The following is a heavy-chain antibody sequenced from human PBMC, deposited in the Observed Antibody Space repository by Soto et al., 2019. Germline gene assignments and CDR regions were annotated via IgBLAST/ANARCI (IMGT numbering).Heavy chain of an antibody. CDR2: IYWNDDE. CDR1: GFSLSTGGRG. Sequence: QITLKESGPTLVNPTQTLTLTCSFSGFSLSTGGRGVGWIRQPPGKALEWLAVIYWNDDERYSPSLKNRVSITKDTYKNQVVLTMTNVDPVDTATYYCAHRGYGDYPRDNWFDPWGQGTLVTVSS. J-gene: IGHJ5*02. V-gene: IGHV2-5*01. D-gene: IGHD4-17*01. CDR3: AHRGYGDYPRDNWFDP.